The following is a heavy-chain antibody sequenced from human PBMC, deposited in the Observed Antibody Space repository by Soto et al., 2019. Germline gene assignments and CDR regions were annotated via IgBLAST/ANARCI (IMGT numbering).Heavy chain of an antibody. CDR2: LGCSGRTT. CDR3: SKSRDSDSSGDFYDY. CDR1: AFTFNTYA. J-gene: IGHJ4*02. D-gene: IGHD3-22*01. V-gene: IGHV3-23*01. Sequence: PGGSLRLSCAASAFTFNTYAMRWVRPAPGPVLAWVSGLGCSGRTTYYANYVKGRYTISRDNTNKTLFMQMNRLRAEDTAVYYCSKSRDSDSSGDFYDYWGQGTLVTVSS.